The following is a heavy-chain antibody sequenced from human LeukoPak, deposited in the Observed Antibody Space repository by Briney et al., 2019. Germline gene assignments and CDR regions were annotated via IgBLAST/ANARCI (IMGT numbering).Heavy chain of an antibody. CDR2: INHSGST. D-gene: IGHD1-14*01. CDR1: GGSFSGYY. Sequence: SETLSLTCAVYGGSFSGYYWSWIRQPPGKGLEWIGEINHSGSTNYNPSLKSRVIISVDTSKNHFSLRLSSVTAADTAVYYCARDAPSVNRQPFDYWGQGTLVTVSS. CDR3: ARDAPSVNRQPFDY. V-gene: IGHV4-34*01. J-gene: IGHJ4*02.